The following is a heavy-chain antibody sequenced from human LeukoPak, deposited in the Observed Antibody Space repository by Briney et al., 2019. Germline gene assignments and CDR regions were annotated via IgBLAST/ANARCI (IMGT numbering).Heavy chain of an antibody. D-gene: IGHD6-19*01. CDR2: ISASGSST. CDR1: GLTFRSFA. V-gene: IGHV3-23*01. Sequence: GGSLNSSFQAPGLTFRSFAMSGVAKVPGQGLDWASFISASGSSTYYADSVKGRFTISRDNSKNTLYLQMNSLRGEDTAVYYCAKDTGSRAVAGTPFDYWGQGTLVTVSS. CDR3: AKDTGSRAVAGTPFDY. J-gene: IGHJ4*02.